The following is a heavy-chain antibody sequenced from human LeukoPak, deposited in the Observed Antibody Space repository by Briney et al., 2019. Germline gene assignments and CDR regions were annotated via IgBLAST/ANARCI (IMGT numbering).Heavy chain of an antibody. CDR3: ARARLRFSTNWFDP. CDR2: IYYSGST. Sequence: SETLSLTCTVSGVSISSYYWSWIRQPPGKGLEWIGYIYYSGSTNYNPSLKSRVTISVDTSKNQFSLKLSSVTAADTAVYYCARARLRFSTNWFDPWGQGTLVTVSS. CDR1: GVSISSYY. D-gene: IGHD3-3*01. J-gene: IGHJ5*02. V-gene: IGHV4-59*01.